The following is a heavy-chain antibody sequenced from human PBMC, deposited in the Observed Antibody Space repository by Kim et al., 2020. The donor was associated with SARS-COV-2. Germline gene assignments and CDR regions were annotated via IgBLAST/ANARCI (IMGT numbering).Heavy chain of an antibody. V-gene: IGHV3-30*03. J-gene: IGHJ4*02. CDR1: GFIFSNYG. CDR2: ISYNSIHQ. CDR3: ARGDDYGAYPFEY. D-gene: IGHD4-17*01. Sequence: GGSLRLSCTASGFIFSNYGMHWVRQAPGKGLEWVAVISYNSIHQFYADSVKGRFTISRDNSRNTVFLLMNSLRVEDTAVYYCARGDDYGAYPFEYWGQG.